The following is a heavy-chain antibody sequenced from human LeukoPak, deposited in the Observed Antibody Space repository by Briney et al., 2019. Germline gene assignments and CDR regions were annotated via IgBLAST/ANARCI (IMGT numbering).Heavy chain of an antibody. V-gene: IGHV3-74*01. J-gene: IGHJ4*02. CDR1: EFSFSNYW. CDR2: ITGDGSST. Sequence: QPGGSLRLSCVASEFSFSNYWMHWVRQAPGKGLVWVSWITGDGSSTRYADSVKGRFTISRDNAKNTLYLQVNSLRAEDTAVYYCARSLWPYCFDYWGQGALVTVSS. CDR3: ARSLWPYCFDY.